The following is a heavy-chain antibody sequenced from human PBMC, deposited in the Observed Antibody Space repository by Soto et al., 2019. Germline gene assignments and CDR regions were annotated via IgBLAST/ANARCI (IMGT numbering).Heavy chain of an antibody. CDR1: GYTFTSYG. D-gene: IGHD3-10*01. CDR2: ISAYNGNT. Sequence: GASVKVSCKASGYTFTSYGISWVRQAPGQGLEWMGWISAYNGNTNYAQKLKGRVTMTTDISTSTAYMKLRSLRSDDTAVYYCAMSKLWIGELYPWIDAWGQRTLVTVS. V-gene: IGHV1-18*01. CDR3: AMSKLWIGELYPWIDA. J-gene: IGHJ5*02.